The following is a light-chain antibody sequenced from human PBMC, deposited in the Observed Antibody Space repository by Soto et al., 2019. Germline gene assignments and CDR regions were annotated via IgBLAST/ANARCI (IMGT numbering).Light chain of an antibody. V-gene: IGKV1-5*03. CDR2: KAS. Sequence: DIQMTQSPSTLSGSVGDRVTITCRASQTISSWLAWYQQKPGKAPKLLIYKASTLKSGVPSRFSGSGSGTEFTLTISSLQPDDFATYYCQQFKDYVWTVGQGTKVDIK. CDR3: QQFKDYVWT. CDR1: QTISSW. J-gene: IGKJ1*01.